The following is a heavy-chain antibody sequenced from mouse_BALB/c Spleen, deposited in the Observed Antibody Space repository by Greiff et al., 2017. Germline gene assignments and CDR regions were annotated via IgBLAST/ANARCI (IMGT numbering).Heavy chain of an antibody. CDR3: AREAAFYAMDY. V-gene: IGHV2-9*02. J-gene: IGHJ4*01. Sequence: VMLVESGPGLVAPSQSLSITCTVSGFSLTSYGVHWVRQPPGKGLEWLGVIWAGGSTNYNSALMSRLSISKDNSKSQVFLKMNSLQTDDTAMYYCAREAAFYAMDYWGQGTSVTVSS. CDR1: GFSLTSYG. CDR2: IWAGGST. D-gene: IGHD6-1*01.